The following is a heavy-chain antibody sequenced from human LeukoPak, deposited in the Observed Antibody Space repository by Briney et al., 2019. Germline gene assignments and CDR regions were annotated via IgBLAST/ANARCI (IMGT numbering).Heavy chain of an antibody. Sequence: PSETLSLTCTVSGGSISSSSYYWGWIRQPPGKGLEWSVSIYYSGSTYYNPSLTSRGTISVDTSKKQFSLKLSSVTDADTAVYYCARPTATIPSVNDAFDIWGQGTMVTVSS. D-gene: IGHD3-9*01. J-gene: IGHJ3*02. CDR1: GGSISSSSYY. CDR3: ARPTATIPSVNDAFDI. V-gene: IGHV4-39*01. CDR2: IYYSGST.